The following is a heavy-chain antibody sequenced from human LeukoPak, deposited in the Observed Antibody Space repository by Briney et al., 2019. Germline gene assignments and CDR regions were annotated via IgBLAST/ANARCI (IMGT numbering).Heavy chain of an antibody. Sequence: GGSLRLSCAASGFTFSSYWMHWVRQAPGKGLVWVTRIYIDGSSTSYADSVKGRFTISRDNAKNTLYLQMNSLRDEDTAVYYCARGLDGSFDYWGLGTLVTVSS. CDR3: ARGLDGSFDY. CDR1: GFTFSSYW. CDR2: IYIDGSST. V-gene: IGHV3-74*01. J-gene: IGHJ4*02. D-gene: IGHD1-14*01.